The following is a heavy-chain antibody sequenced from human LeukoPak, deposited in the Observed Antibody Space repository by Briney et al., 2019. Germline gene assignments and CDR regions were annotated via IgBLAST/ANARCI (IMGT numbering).Heavy chain of an antibody. CDR1: GYTLTELS. Sequence: GASVKVSCKVSGYTLTELSMHWVRQAPGKGLGWMGGFDPEDGETIYAQKFQGRVTMTEDTSTDTAYMELSSLRSEDTAVYYCAIRYGDYVGNWFDPWGQGTLVTVSS. J-gene: IGHJ5*02. D-gene: IGHD4-17*01. CDR3: AIRYGDYVGNWFDP. CDR2: FDPEDGET. V-gene: IGHV1-24*01.